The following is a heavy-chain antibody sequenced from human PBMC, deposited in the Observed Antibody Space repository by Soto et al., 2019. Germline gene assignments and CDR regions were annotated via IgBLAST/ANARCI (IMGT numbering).Heavy chain of an antibody. CDR3: ARDGSGWDYYFDY. D-gene: IGHD6-19*01. CDR2: INSDGSST. V-gene: IGHV3-74*01. J-gene: IGHJ4*02. CDR1: GFTFTSYW. Sequence: PGGSLRRSCEDSGFTFTSYWIHWVRQAPGKGLVWVSRINSDGSSTTYADSVKGRFTISRDNAKNTLYLQMNGLRAEDTAVYYCARDGSGWDYYFDYWGQGTLVTVSS.